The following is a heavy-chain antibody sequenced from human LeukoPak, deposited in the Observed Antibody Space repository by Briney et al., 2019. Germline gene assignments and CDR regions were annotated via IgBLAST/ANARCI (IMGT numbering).Heavy chain of an antibody. Sequence: PGGSLRLSCAASGFTFSSHSMNWVRQAPGKGLEWVSYISSSGGTTYYADSVKGRFSISRDNAKNSLHLQMNSLRAEDTAVYYCARGTVAGKAPYWGQGTLVTVSP. CDR2: ISSSGGTT. D-gene: IGHD6-19*01. J-gene: IGHJ4*02. V-gene: IGHV3-48*01. CDR1: GFTFSSHS. CDR3: ARGTVAGKAPY.